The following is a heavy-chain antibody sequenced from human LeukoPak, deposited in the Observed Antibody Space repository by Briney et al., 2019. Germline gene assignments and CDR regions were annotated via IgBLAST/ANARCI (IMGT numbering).Heavy chain of an antibody. J-gene: IGHJ4*02. CDR1: GFTFSSYA. V-gene: IGHV3-23*01. CDR2: ISGSGGST. D-gene: IGHD4-17*01. Sequence: GGSLRLSCAASGFTFSSYAMSWVRQAPGKGLEWVSAISGSGGSTYYADSVKGRFTISRDNSKNTLYLQMNSLRAEDTAVYYCAKDRQWGYGGYVSDYWGQGTQVTVSS. CDR3: AKDRQWGYGGYVSDY.